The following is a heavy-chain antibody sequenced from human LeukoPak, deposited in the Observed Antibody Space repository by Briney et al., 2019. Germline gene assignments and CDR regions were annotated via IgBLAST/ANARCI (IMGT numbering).Heavy chain of an antibody. D-gene: IGHD3-9*01. V-gene: IGHV3-30*04. Sequence: GGSLRLSCAASGFTFSSYAMHWVRQAPGKGLEWVVVISYDGSNKYYPDSVKGRFTISRDNSKNTLYLQMNSLRAEDTAVYYCARDSQARYFEGGAFDIWGQGTMVTVSS. CDR2: ISYDGSNK. J-gene: IGHJ3*02. CDR1: GFTFSSYA. CDR3: ARDSQARYFEGGAFDI.